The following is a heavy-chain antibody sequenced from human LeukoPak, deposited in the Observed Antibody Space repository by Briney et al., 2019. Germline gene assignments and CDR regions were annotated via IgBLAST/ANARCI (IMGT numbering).Heavy chain of an antibody. CDR2: IIPIFGTA. J-gene: IGHJ4*02. CDR1: GGTFSSYA. Sequence: GASVKVSCKASGGTFSSYAISWVRQAPGQGLEWMGGIIPIFGTANYALKFQGRVTITRDTSASTAYMELSSLRSEDTAVYYCARETYSGSYPNPFDYWGQGTLVTVSS. CDR3: ARETYSGSYPNPFDY. D-gene: IGHD1-26*01. V-gene: IGHV1-69*05.